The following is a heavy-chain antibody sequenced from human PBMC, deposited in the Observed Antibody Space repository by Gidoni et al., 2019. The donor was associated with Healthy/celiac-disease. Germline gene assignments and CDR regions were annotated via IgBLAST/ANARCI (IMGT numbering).Heavy chain of an antibody. Sequence: EVQLVESGGGLVQPGGSLRLSCAASGCTFRSYSMNWVRQAPGKGLYWVSYISSISSTIYYADSLKCRFTISRDNAKNSLYLQINSLRDEDTAVYYCARDGGSGHNNGFDYWGQGTLVTVSS. CDR3: ARDGGSGHNNGFDY. CDR1: GCTFRSYS. J-gene: IGHJ4*02. D-gene: IGHD6-19*01. CDR2: ISSISSTI. V-gene: IGHV3-48*02.